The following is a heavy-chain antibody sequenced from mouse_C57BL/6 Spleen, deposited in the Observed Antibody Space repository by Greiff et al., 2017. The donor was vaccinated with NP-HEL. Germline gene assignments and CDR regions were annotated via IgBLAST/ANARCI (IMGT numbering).Heavy chain of an antibody. J-gene: IGHJ2*01. CDR1: GFTFSSYA. V-gene: IGHV5-4*03. CDR3: ARGYYGSSFDY. Sequence: EVMLMESGGGLVKPGGSLKLSCAASGFTFSSYAMSWVRQTPEKRLEWVATISDGGSYTYYPDNVKGRFTISRDNAKNNLYLQMSHLKSEDTAMYYCARGYYGSSFDYWGQGTTLTVSS. D-gene: IGHD1-1*01. CDR2: ISDGGSYT.